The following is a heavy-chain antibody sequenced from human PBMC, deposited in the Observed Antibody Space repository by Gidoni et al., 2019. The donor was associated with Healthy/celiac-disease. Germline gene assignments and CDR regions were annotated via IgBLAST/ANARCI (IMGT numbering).Heavy chain of an antibody. V-gene: IGHV3-30*03. Sequence: QVQLVESGGGVVQPGRSLRLTCAASGFTFSSYGMHWVRQAPGKGLEWVAVISYDGSNKYYADSVKGRFTISRDNSKNTLYLQMNSLRAEDTAVYYCASLLLGWGQGTLVTVSS. CDR1: GFTFSSYG. CDR3: ASLLLG. J-gene: IGHJ4*02. D-gene: IGHD2-21*01. CDR2: ISYDGSNK.